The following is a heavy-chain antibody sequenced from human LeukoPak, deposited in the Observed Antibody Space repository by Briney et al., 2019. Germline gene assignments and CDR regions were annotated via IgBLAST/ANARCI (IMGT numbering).Heavy chain of an antibody. CDR3: ARDPGYCSSTSCYSYNWFDP. D-gene: IGHD2-2*01. CDR2: ISSSSSYI. J-gene: IGHJ5*02. Sequence: PGGSLRLSCAASGFTFSSYSMNWVRQAPGKGLEWVSSISSSSSYIYYADSVEGRFTISRDNAKSSLYLQMNSLRAEDTAVYYCARDPGYCSSTSCYSYNWFDPWGQGTLVTVSS. CDR1: GFTFSSYS. V-gene: IGHV3-21*01.